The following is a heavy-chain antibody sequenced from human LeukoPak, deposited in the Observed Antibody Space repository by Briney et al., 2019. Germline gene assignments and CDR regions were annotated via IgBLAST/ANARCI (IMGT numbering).Heavy chain of an antibody. V-gene: IGHV3-30*04. Sequence: PGGSLRLSCAASGFSFSSYAMHWVRQTPGKGLEWMAVISSGGSTTHYSDSVKGRFTISSDTSNNTLYLQMNSLRGEDTAVYYCARDPDRLVIFGKDVWGQGTTVTISS. J-gene: IGHJ6*02. CDR3: ARDPDRLVIFGKDV. CDR1: GFSFSSYA. CDR2: ISSGGSTT. D-gene: IGHD2/OR15-2a*01.